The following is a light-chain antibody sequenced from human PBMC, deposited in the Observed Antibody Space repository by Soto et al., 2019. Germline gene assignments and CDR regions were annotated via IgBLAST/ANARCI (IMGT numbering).Light chain of an antibody. CDR2: QVS. Sequence: DVVMTQSPLSLPVTLGQPASISCRSSQSLAYIDGNTYLNWFQQRPGQSPRRLIYQVSNRDSGVPHRFSGSGSATDFTLKSSRVEADDVGVYYCMQGTHWPPYTFGQGTKLEIK. J-gene: IGKJ2*01. V-gene: IGKV2-30*01. CDR1: QSLAYIDGNTY. CDR3: MQGTHWPPYT.